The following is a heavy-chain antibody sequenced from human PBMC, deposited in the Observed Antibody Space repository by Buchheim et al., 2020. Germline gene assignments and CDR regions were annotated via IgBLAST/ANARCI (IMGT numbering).Heavy chain of an antibody. D-gene: IGHD6-13*01. CDR1: GGSISSSSYY. CDR3: ASSSSSWYEVDRFDP. CDR2: IYYSGCT. Sequence: QLQLQESGPGLVKPSETLSLTCTVSGGSISSSSYYWGWIRQPPGKGLEWIGSIYYSGCTYYNPSLKSRVTISVATSKNQFSLKLSSVTAADTAVYYCASSSSSWYEVDRFDPWGQGTL. V-gene: IGHV4-39*01. J-gene: IGHJ5*02.